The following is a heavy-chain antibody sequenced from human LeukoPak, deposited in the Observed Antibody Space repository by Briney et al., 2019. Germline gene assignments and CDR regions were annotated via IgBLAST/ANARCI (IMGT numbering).Heavy chain of an antibody. J-gene: IGHJ6*03. CDR2: FDPEDGET. D-gene: IGHD6-19*01. CDR3: ARETRIAVAHYYMDV. CDR1: GYTLTELS. V-gene: IGHV1-24*01. Sequence: ASVKVSCKVSGYTLTELSMHWVRQAPGKGLEWMGGFDPEDGETIYAQKFQGRVTMTRDTSISTAYMELSRLRSDDTAVYYCARETRIAVAHYYMDVWGKGTTVTISS.